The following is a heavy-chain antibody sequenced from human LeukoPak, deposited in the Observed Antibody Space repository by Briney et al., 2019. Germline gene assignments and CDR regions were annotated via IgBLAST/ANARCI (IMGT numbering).Heavy chain of an antibody. D-gene: IGHD3-3*01. V-gene: IGHV1-24*01. CDR3: TTRSGDFWSGFVN. J-gene: IGHJ4*02. CDR1: GNSLSELS. CDR2: FDPEEAKM. Sequence: ASVTVPCKVSGNSLSELSIQWVRQAPGKGLECLGGFDPEEAKMVYAQSFQGRVTMTEDTSTQTAYMELSGLTSDDTAVYYCTTRSGDFWSGFVNWGQGTLVTVSS.